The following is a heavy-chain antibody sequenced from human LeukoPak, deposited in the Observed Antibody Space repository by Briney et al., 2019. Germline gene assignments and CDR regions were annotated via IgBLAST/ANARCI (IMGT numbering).Heavy chain of an antibody. CDR1: GFTFSSYA. J-gene: IGHJ4*02. Sequence: GGSLRLSCAASGFTFSSYAMNWVRQAPGKGLEWVSAISGSGGSTYYAASVKGRFTISRDNSKNTLYLQMNSLRVEDTAVYDCAKDIGWLAFEDWGQGTLVTVSS. CDR2: ISGSGGST. D-gene: IGHD6-19*01. V-gene: IGHV3-23*01. CDR3: AKDIGWLAFED.